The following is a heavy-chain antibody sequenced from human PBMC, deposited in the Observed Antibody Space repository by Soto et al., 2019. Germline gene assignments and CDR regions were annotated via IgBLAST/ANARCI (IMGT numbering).Heavy chain of an antibody. J-gene: IGHJ6*02. V-gene: IGHV3-48*02. D-gene: IGHD3-3*01. Sequence: GGSLRLSCAASGFTFSSYSMNWVRQAPGKGLEWVSYISSSSSTIYYADSVKGRFTISRDNAKNSLYLQMNSLRDEDTAVYYCARDNFHDFWSGYYWDYYYYGMDVWGQGTTVTVSS. CDR3: ARDNFHDFWSGYYWDYYYYGMDV. CDR2: ISSSSSTI. CDR1: GFTFSSYS.